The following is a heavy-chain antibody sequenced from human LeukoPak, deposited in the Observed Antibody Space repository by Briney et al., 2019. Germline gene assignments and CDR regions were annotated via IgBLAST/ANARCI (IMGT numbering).Heavy chain of an antibody. CDR2: IYYSGST. Sequence: SETLSLTCAVYGGSFSGYYWSWIRQPPGKGLEWIGSIYYSGSTYYNPSLKSRVTISVDTSKNQFSLKLSSVTAADTAVYYCASFTAPGYSRSWGQGTLVTVSS. D-gene: IGHD6-13*01. V-gene: IGHV4-34*01. CDR1: GGSFSGYY. J-gene: IGHJ5*02. CDR3: ASFTAPGYSRS.